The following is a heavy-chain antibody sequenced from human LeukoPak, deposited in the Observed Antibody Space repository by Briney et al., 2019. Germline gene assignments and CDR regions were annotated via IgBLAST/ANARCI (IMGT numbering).Heavy chain of an antibody. D-gene: IGHD1-1*01. J-gene: IGHJ4*02. Sequence: ASVKVSCKASGYTFISYGISWVRQAPGQGLEWMGIINPSGGSTSYAQKFQGRVTMTRDTSTSTVYMELSSLRSEDTAVYYCARDPSLKRHFDYWGQGTLVTVSS. V-gene: IGHV1-46*01. CDR2: INPSGGST. CDR3: ARDPSLKRHFDY. CDR1: GYTFISYG.